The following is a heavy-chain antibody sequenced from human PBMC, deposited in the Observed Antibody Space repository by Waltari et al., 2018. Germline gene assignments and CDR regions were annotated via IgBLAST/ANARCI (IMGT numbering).Heavy chain of an antibody. D-gene: IGHD6-19*01. CDR1: GYSISSGYY. Sequence: QVQLQESGPELVKPSETLSLTCTVSGYSISSGYYWGWIRQPPGKGLEWIGSIYHSGSTYYNPSLKSRVTISVDTSKNQFSLKLSSVTAADTAVYYCARERSIAVAAYYMDVWGKGTTVTVSS. CDR3: ARERSIAVAAYYMDV. J-gene: IGHJ6*03. V-gene: IGHV4-38-2*02. CDR2: IYHSGST.